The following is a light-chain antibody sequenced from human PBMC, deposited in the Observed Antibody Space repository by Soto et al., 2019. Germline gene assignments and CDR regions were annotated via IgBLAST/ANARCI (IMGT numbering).Light chain of an antibody. CDR1: RSISDW. Sequence: DIQITHSPSSLSPSVGDRVTITFRASRSISDWLAWYQQKPGKAPELLISDASNLKSGVSSRFSGSGSGTEFTLTISRLQPDDVATYYCLKYSSHSWTFGQGTKVDIK. CDR3: LKYSSHSWT. CDR2: DAS. J-gene: IGKJ1*01. V-gene: IGKV1-5*01.